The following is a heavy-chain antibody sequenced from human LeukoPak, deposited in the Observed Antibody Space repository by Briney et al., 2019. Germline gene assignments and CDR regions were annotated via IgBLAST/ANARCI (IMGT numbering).Heavy chain of an antibody. D-gene: IGHD3-16*01. CDR1: GFTFDDYA. Sequence: GGSLRLSCAASGFTFDDYAMHWVRQAPGKGLEWVSGISWNSGSIGYADSVKGRFTISRDNAKNSLYLQMNSLRAEDMALYYCAKAINRGGGFDHWGQGTLVTVSS. V-gene: IGHV3-9*03. CDR2: ISWNSGSI. J-gene: IGHJ4*02. CDR3: AKAINRGGGFDH.